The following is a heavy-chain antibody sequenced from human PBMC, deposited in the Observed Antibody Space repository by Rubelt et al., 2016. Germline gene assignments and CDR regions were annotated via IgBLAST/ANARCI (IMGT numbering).Heavy chain of an antibody. V-gene: IGHV3-11*01. J-gene: IGHJ4*02. CDR3: ARDNNWRIDY. Sequence: QVQLVESGGGLVKRGGSLRLSCAASGFTFRDYYMCWIRQAPGEGLEWVAYISTDGDTLYYADSVEGRFTISRDNAKNSLYLQMNSLRAEETAVYYCARDNNWRIDYWGQGTLVTVSS. CDR1: GFTFRDYY. D-gene: IGHD1-20*01. CDR2: ISTDGDTL.